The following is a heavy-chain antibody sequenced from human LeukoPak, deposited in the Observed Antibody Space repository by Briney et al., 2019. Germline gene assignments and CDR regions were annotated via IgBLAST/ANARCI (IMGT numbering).Heavy chain of an antibody. Sequence: SETLSLTCTVSGGSFSSHYWSWIRQPPGKGLEWIGYISYIGSANYNPSLKSRVTISVDTSKKQFSLKLSSVTAADPAVYYCARDPTTVTKGLDVWGQGTMVTVSS. CDR1: GGSFSSHY. V-gene: IGHV4-59*11. CDR2: ISYIGSA. J-gene: IGHJ3*01. CDR3: ARDPTTVTKGLDV. D-gene: IGHD4-17*01.